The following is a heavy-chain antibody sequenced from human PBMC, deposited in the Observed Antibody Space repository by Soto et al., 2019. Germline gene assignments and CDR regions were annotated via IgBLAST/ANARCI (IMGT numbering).Heavy chain of an antibody. D-gene: IGHD1-26*01. J-gene: IGHJ4*02. CDR3: ALGYSGSYYRFDY. V-gene: IGHV1-69*06. CDR2: IIPIFGTA. Sequence: SVKVSCKASGGTFSSYAISWVRQAPGQGLEWMGGIIPIFGTANYAQKFQGRVTITADKSTSPAYMELSSLRSEDTAVYFCALGYSGSYYRFDYWGQGTLVTVSS. CDR1: GGTFSSYA.